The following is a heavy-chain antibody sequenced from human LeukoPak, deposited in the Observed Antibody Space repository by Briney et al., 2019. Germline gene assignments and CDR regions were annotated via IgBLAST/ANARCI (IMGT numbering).Heavy chain of an antibody. J-gene: IGHJ4*02. CDR1: GYTFTGYY. CDR2: INPNNGGT. CDR3: ARDGSGWYYFDY. D-gene: IGHD6-19*01. Sequence: ASVKVSCKASGYTFTGYYMHWVRQAPGQGLEWMGWINPNNGGTNYAQKFQGRVTMTRDTSITTAYMELSRLRSDDTAVYYCARDGSGWYYFDYWGQGTLVTVSS. V-gene: IGHV1-2*02.